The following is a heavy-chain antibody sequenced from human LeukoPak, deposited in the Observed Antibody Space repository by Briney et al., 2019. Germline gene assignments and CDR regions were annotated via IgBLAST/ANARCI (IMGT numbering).Heavy chain of an antibody. CDR3: ARGSNCSGGSCFNWYYFDY. D-gene: IGHD2-15*01. Sequence: SETLSLTCTVSGGSISSYYWSWIRQPPGKGLEWIGYIYYSGSTNYNPSLRSRVTISVDTSKNQFSLKLSSVTAADTAVYYCARGSNCSGGSCFNWYYFDYWGQGTLVTVSS. CDR1: GGSISSYY. CDR2: IYYSGST. J-gene: IGHJ4*02. V-gene: IGHV4-59*01.